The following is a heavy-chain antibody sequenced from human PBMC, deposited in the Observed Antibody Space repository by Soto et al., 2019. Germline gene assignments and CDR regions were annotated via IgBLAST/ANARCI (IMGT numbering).Heavy chain of an antibody. J-gene: IGHJ4*02. CDR2: INHSGST. Sequence: PSETLSLTCAVYGGSFSGYYWSWIRQPPGKGLEWIGEINHSGSTNYNPSLKSRVTISVDTSKNQFSLKLSSVTAADTAVYYCARGRITGTTRKFDYWGQGTLVTVSS. V-gene: IGHV4-34*01. CDR1: GGSFSGYY. D-gene: IGHD1-7*01. CDR3: ARGRITGTTRKFDY.